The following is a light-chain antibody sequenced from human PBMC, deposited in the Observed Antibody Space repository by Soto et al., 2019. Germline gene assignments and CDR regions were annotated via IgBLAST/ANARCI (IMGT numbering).Light chain of an antibody. CDR1: QSVSSN. V-gene: IGKV3-15*01. CDR3: QQYNNWWK. Sequence: EIVMTQSPATLSVSPGERATLSCTASQSVSSNLAWYQKKPGQAPRLLIYGASTRATGVPARFSGSGSGTEFTLTISSLQSEDFAVYYCQQYNNWWKFGQGSKVEIK. J-gene: IGKJ1*01. CDR2: GAS.